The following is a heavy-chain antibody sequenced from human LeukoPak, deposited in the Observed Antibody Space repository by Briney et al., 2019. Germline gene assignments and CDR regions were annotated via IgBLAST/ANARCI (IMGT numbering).Heavy chain of an antibody. V-gene: IGHV3-23*01. D-gene: IGHD4-17*01. CDR2: ISGSGGST. CDR3: AKDLDGPGYGDLFDY. J-gene: IGHJ4*02. CDR1: GFTFSSYA. Sequence: AGGSLRLSCAASGFTFSSYAMSWVRQAPGKGLEWVSAISGSGGSTYYADSVKGRFTISRDNSKNTLYLQMNSLRAEDTAVYYCAKDLDGPGYGDLFDYWGQGTLVTVSS.